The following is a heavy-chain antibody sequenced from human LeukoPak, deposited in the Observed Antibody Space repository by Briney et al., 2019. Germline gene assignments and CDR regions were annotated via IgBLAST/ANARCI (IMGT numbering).Heavy chain of an antibody. Sequence: GGSLRLSCAASGFTFSSYAMSWVRQAPGKGLEWVSAISGSGGSTYYADSVKGRFTISRDNSKNTLYLQMNSLRAEDTAVYYCAKQRKPYYYGSGSYDAFDIWGQGTMVTVSS. V-gene: IGHV3-23*01. CDR2: ISGSGGST. CDR3: AKQRKPYYYGSGSYDAFDI. CDR1: GFTFSSYA. J-gene: IGHJ3*02. D-gene: IGHD3-10*01.